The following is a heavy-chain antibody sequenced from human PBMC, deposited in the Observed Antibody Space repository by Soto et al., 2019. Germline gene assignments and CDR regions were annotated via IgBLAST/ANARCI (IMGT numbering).Heavy chain of an antibody. V-gene: IGHV3-30*18. CDR1: GFTFGRYG. J-gene: IGHJ4*02. CDR3: AKETIQVGGPNYFDY. Sequence: GGSLRLSCGASGFTFGRYGMHWVRQDPGMGLEWVAVISWDGLAQYYGDSVRGRFTISRDNSQSTLYLQMNSLRTEDTAIYYCAKETIQVGGPNYFDYWGQGVLVTVSS. D-gene: IGHD1-1*01. CDR2: ISWDGLAQ.